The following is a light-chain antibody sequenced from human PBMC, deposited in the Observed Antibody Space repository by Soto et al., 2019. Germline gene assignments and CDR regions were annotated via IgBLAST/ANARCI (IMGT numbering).Light chain of an antibody. J-gene: IGLJ1*01. CDR3: CSYTTSNTRQIV. Sequence: QSALTQPASVSGSPGQSITISCTGTSSDVGGYNYVSWYQQHPGKAPKFMIYDVSNRPLGVSNRFSGSKSVNTASLTISGLQAEDEADYYCCSYTTSNTRQIVFGTGTKLTVL. CDR1: SSDVGGYNY. CDR2: DVS. V-gene: IGLV2-14*01.